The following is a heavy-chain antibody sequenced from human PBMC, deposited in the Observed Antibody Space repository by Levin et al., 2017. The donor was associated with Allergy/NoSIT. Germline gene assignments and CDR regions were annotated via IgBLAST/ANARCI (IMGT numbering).Heavy chain of an antibody. CDR3: AKDFGMYGSGSRDAFDI. V-gene: IGHV3-23*01. J-gene: IGHJ3*02. CDR2: ISGSGGST. D-gene: IGHD3-10*01. Sequence: GESLKISCAASGFTFSSYAMSWVRQAPGKGLEWVSAISGSGGSTYYADSVKGRFTISRDNSKNTLYLQMNSLRAEDTAVYYCAKDFGMYGSGSRDAFDIWGQGTMVTVSS. CDR1: GFTFSSYA.